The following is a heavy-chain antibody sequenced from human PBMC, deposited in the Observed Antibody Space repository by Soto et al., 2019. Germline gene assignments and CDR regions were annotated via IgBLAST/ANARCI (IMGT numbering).Heavy chain of an antibody. Sequence: HVQLVQSGTEVKKPGASVRVSCMVSGYPFTTYYIHWVRQAPGQGLEWMGWIDPRSGGTVYEQKFQSRVTMTRDTSISTVYMYLRGLTHHETAPYSCATDDYGIFPYWGQGSLVTVSS. CDR3: ATDDYGIFPY. D-gene: IGHD3-10*01. V-gene: IGHV1-2*02. J-gene: IGHJ4*02. CDR2: IDPRSGGT. CDR1: GYPFTTYY.